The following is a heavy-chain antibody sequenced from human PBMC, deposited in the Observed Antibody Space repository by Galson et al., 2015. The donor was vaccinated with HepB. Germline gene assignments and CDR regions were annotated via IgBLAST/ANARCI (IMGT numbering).Heavy chain of an antibody. CDR1: GYTFTSYD. CDR2: MNPNSGNT. V-gene: IGHV1-8*01. D-gene: IGHD6-13*01. CDR3: ARDRTYSSRGQYYYGMDV. Sequence: SVKVSCKASGYTFTSYDINWVRQATGQGLEWMGWMNPNSGNTGYAQKFQGRVTMTRNTSISTAYMELSSLRSEDTAVYYCARDRTYSSRGQYYYGMDVWGQGTTVTVSS. J-gene: IGHJ6*02.